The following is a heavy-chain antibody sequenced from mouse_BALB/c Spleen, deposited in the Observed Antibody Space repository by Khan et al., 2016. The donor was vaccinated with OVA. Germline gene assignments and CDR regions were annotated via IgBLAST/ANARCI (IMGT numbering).Heavy chain of an antibody. V-gene: IGHV1S81*02. J-gene: IGHJ3*01. CDR1: GYSFTSSY. D-gene: IGHD2-1*01. CDR3: TGSGYGTFAY. CDR2: INPSNGGT. Sequence: QVQLKESGAELVKPGASVRLSCKASGYSFTSSYLYWVKQRPGQGLEWIGDINPSNGGTNFNEKFKIKATLTVDKSSSTAYMQLSSLTSEDSAVYYCTGSGYGTFAYWGRGTLVTVSA.